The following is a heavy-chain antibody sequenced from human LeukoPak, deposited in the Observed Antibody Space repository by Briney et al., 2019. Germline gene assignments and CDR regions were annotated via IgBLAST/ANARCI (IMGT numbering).Heavy chain of an antibody. V-gene: IGHV4-4*02. J-gene: IGHJ4*02. D-gene: IGHD2-2*01. Sequence: SETLSLTCAVSGGSISSSNWWGRVGSPPGKGVGGICQIYYNGRTNYNPSLKSRVAISVDKSKNQFSLNLNSVTAADTAVYYCARAGQGYCTSASCYLSLDYWGQGTLVTVSS. CDR1: GGSISSSNW. CDR3: ARAGQGYCTSASCYLSLDY. CDR2: IYYNGRT.